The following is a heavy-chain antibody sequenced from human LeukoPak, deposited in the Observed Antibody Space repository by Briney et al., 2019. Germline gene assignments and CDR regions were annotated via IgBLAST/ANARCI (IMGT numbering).Heavy chain of an antibody. J-gene: IGHJ4*02. CDR2: INWNSDSI. D-gene: IGHD5-12*01. Sequence: GRSLRLSCAASGFTFDDYAMHWVRQVPGKGLEWVSGINWNSDSIGYAVRGRFTISRDNAKNSLYLQMNSLRVEDTALYYCVTNGGGDSGYGNFDYWGQGTLVTVSS. CDR1: GFTFDDYA. CDR3: VTNGGGDSGYGNFDY. V-gene: IGHV3-9*01.